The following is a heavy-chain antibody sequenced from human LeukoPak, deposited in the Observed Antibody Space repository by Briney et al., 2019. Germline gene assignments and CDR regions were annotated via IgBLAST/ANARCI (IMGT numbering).Heavy chain of an antibody. CDR3: ASTTRGGTYYYYMDV. Sequence: RSGGSLRLSCAASGFTFIIYVMTSARQARRRGLESVSSISDSGGSTYYADSVEGRFTISRDNSKNTLYVQMYRLRAEDTAVYYCASTTRGGTYYYYMDVWGKGTTATISS. D-gene: IGHD1-1*01. CDR1: GFTFIIYV. J-gene: IGHJ6*03. V-gene: IGHV3-23*01. CDR2: ISDSGGST.